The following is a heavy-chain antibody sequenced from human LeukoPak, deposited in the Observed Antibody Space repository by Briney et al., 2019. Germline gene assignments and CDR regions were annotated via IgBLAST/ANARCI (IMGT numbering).Heavy chain of an antibody. V-gene: IGHV3-73*01. D-gene: IGHD5-24*01. Sequence: PGGSLRLSCAASASTFSDSAMHWVRQASGKGLEWVGRIRSKANNFATEYAASVKGRFTISRDDSKNTAYLHMNSLKTEDTAVYYCTRHVENGIRWGQGTLVTVSS. CDR2: IRSKANNFAT. J-gene: IGHJ4*02. CDR3: TRHVENGIR. CDR1: ASTFSDSA.